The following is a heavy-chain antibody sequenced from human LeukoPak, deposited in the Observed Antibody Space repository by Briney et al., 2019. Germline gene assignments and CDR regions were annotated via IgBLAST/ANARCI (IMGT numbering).Heavy chain of an antibody. D-gene: IGHD2-2*01. V-gene: IGHV4-39*07. J-gene: IGHJ4*02. CDR1: GGSISSSSYY. CDR3: AREGYCSSTSCYYFDY. Sequence: SETLSLTCTVSGGSISSSSYYWGWIRQPPGKGLEWIGSIYYSGSTYYNPSLKSRVTISVDTSKNQFSLKLSSVTAADTAVYHCAREGYCSSTSCYYFDYWGQGTLVTVSS. CDR2: IYYSGST.